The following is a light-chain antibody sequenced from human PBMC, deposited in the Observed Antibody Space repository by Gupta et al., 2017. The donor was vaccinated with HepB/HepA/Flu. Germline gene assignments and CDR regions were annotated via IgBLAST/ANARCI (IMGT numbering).Light chain of an antibody. CDR1: QSISDN. V-gene: IGKV3-15*01. J-gene: IGKJ4*01. CDR3: QQYNKWPPLT. Sequence: SRAALSRSQGERVILSCRASQSISDNLAWYQQKPGQAPRLLIYGASTRATGIPPRFTGSGSGTEFTLTISSLQSEDFALYYCQQYNKWPPLTFGGGTKVEIK. CDR2: GAS.